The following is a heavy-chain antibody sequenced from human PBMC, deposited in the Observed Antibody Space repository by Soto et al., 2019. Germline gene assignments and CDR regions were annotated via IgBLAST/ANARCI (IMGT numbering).Heavy chain of an antibody. CDR3: AGQTFTIAAASYGRSNWFDP. J-gene: IGHJ5*02. Sequence: SETLSLTCTVSGGSITSSSHFWGWVRQPPGKGLEWIGAIYFTGNTYYTPSLKSRLTMSIDTSKNEFSLRLNSVTAADTAVYYCAGQTFTIAAASYGRSNWFDPWGPGTLVTVSS. CDR2: IYFTGNT. CDR1: GGSITSSSHF. V-gene: IGHV4-39*01. D-gene: IGHD6-25*01.